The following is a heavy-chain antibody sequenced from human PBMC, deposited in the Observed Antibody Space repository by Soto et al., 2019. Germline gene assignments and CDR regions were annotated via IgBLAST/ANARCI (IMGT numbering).Heavy chain of an antibody. V-gene: IGHV4-34*01. CDR3: STRAYDTNGYYRFDP. J-gene: IGHJ5*01. Sequence: LALTCAVYGGSFSGHSWTWIRQSPGKGLEWIGDINHSGRVNYSPSLKSRVTISLDTSKNQFSLTLSAVTAADTAMYYRSTRAYDTNGYYRFDPWGQGTLVTVSS. CDR1: GGSFSGHS. CDR2: INHSGRV. D-gene: IGHD3-22*01.